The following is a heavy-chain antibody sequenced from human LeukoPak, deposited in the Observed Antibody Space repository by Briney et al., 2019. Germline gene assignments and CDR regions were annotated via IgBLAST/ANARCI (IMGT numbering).Heavy chain of an antibody. V-gene: IGHV4-34*01. CDR2: INHSGST. CDR3: AGTSRYYYDSSGSRAFDI. CDR1: DGSFSGYY. Sequence: SETLSLTCAVYDGSFSGYYWSWIRQPPGKGLEWIGEINHSGSTNYNPSLKSRVTISVDTSKNQFSLKLSSVTAADTAVYYCAGTSRYYYDSSGSRAFDIWGQGTMVTVSS. J-gene: IGHJ3*02. D-gene: IGHD3-22*01.